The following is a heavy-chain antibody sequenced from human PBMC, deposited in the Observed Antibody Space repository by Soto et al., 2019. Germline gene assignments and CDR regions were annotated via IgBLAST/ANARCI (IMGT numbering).Heavy chain of an antibody. D-gene: IGHD6-13*01. CDR2: IYYSGST. V-gene: IGHV4-31*03. CDR3: AREARPPIAAAGTGMVIDY. J-gene: IGHJ4*02. Sequence: QVQLQESGPGLVKPSQTLSLTCTVSGGSISSCGYYWSWIRQHPGKGLEWIGYIYYSGSTYYNPSLKSRVTISADTSKKQLSLKLSSVTAEDTAVYYCAREARPPIAAAGTGMVIDYWGQGTLVTVYS. CDR1: GGSISSCGYY.